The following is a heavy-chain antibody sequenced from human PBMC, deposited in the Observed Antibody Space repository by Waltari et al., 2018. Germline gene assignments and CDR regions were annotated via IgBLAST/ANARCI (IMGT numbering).Heavy chain of an antibody. J-gene: IGHJ4*02. CDR2: IYSSGDA. Sequence: EAQLVESGGGLIQPGGSLRLSCAASGLIVTSYTMPWVRQAPGKGLEWVSVIYSSGDAYYTDSVMGRFTISRDISRNVLYLQMNSLRVEDTAMYFCARRSGSYLDHWGQGTLVTVSS. CDR3: ARRSGSYLDH. D-gene: IGHD1-26*01. V-gene: IGHV3-53*01. CDR1: GLIVTSYT.